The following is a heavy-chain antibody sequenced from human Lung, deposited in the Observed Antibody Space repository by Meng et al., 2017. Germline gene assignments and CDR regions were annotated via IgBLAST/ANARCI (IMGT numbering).Heavy chain of an antibody. V-gene: IGHV4-34*01. J-gene: IGHJ4*02. CDR1: GGSFRDYY. CDR2: INHSGST. D-gene: IGHD4-11*01. CDR3: ARGPTTMAHDFDY. Sequence: QGHPQQWGSGLLNHSETLSLTYCVPGGSFRDYYWSWIRQPPGKGLDWIGEINHSGSTNYNPSLESRATISVDTSQNNLSLKLSSVTAADSAVYYCARGPTTMAHDFDYWGQGTLVTVSS.